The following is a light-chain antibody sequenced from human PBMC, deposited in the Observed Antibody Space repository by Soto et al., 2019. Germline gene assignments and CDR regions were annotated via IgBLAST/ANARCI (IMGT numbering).Light chain of an antibody. J-gene: IGKJ5*01. CDR3: QLYDSSPT. V-gene: IGKV3-20*01. CDR2: GVA. Sequence: DIVLTQSPGTLSLSPGERATLSCRASQSVSSGHLAWYQQKPGQAPRLLIYGVASRATGIPDRFSGSGSGTDFTLTISRVEPEDFAVYSCQLYDSSPTFGQGTRLEIK. CDR1: QSVSSGH.